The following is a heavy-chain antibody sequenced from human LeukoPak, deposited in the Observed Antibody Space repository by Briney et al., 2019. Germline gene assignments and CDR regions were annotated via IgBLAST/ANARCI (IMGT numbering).Heavy chain of an antibody. Sequence: ASVEVSCKASGYTFTSYGISWVRQAPGQGLEWMGWISAYNGNTNYAQKLQGSVTMTTDTSTSTAYMELRSLRSDDTAVYYCATLSIAVAGTYYFDYWGQGTLVTVSS. D-gene: IGHD6-19*01. CDR1: GYTFTSYG. CDR3: ATLSIAVAGTYYFDY. V-gene: IGHV1-18*01. J-gene: IGHJ4*02. CDR2: ISAYNGNT.